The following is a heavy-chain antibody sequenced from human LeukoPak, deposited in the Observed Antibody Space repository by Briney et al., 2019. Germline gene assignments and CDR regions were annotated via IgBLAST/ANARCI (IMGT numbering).Heavy chain of an antibody. CDR2: ISGSGGST. D-gene: IGHD3-16*02. CDR1: GFTFSSYA. J-gene: IGHJ4*02. V-gene: IGHV3-23*01. Sequence: GGSLRLSCAASGFTFSSYAMAWVRQAPGQGLEWVSAISGSGGSTYYADSVKGRFTISRDNSKNTLYLQMNSLRAEDTAAYYCARSRRVGGVVVPFDYWGQGTLVTVSS. CDR3: ARSRRVGGVVVPFDY.